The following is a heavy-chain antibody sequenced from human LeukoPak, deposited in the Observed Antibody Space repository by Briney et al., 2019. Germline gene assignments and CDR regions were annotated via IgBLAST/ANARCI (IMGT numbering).Heavy chain of an antibody. Sequence: SETLSLTCTVSGGSISSSSYYWGWIRQPPGKGLEWIGSIYYSGSTYYNPSLKSRVTISVDTSKNQFSLKLSSVTAADTAVYYCARGQVVPAAGSYFDYWGQGTLVTVSS. CDR2: IYYSGST. CDR1: GGSISSSSYY. D-gene: IGHD6-13*01. J-gene: IGHJ4*02. V-gene: IGHV4-39*07. CDR3: ARGQVVPAAGSYFDY.